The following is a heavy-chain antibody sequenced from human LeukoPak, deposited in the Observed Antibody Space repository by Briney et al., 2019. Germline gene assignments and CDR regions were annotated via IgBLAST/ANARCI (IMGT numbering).Heavy chain of an antibody. CDR3: ARQEVVEDTFDI. CDR1: GFTFSDYY. D-gene: IGHD2-15*01. CDR2: ISSSSRNT. J-gene: IGHJ3*02. V-gene: IGHV3-11*03. Sequence: PGGSLRLSCAASGFTFSDYYMSWIRQAPGKGLEWVSYISSSSRNTYYADSVKGRFTISRDNSKNTLYLQMNSLRAEDTAVYYCARQEVVEDTFDIWGQGTMVTVSS.